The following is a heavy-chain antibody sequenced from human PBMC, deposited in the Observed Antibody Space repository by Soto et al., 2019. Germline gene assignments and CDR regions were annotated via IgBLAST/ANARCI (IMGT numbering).Heavy chain of an antibody. Sequence: EVQLVESGGGLVQPGGSLRLSCAASGFTFTSDSMNWVRQAPGKGLEWVSYIRGTTHYADSVKGRFTISRDNARSSLYLQMNRLRADDTAVYYCARDDSFAFDIWGQGTMVTVSS. CDR1: GFTFTSDS. D-gene: IGHD2-21*01. V-gene: IGHV3-48*01. J-gene: IGHJ3*02. CDR2: IRGTT. CDR3: ARDDSFAFDI.